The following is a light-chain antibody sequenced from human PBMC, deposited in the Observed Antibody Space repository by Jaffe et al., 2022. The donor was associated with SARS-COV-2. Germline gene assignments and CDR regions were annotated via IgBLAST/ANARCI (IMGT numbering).Light chain of an antibody. Sequence: QSALTQPASVSGSPGQSITISCTGTSSDVGGYNYVSWYQQHPGKAPKLMIYDVSNRPSGVSNRFSGSKSGNTASLTISGLQVEDEADYYCSSYTSSSTVMLGGGTKLTVL. V-gene: IGLV2-14*01. CDR2: DVS. J-gene: IGLJ2*01. CDR1: SSDVGGYNY. CDR3: SSYTSSSTVM.